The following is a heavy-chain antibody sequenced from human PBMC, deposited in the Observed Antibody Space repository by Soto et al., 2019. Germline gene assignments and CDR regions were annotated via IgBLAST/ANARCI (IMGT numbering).Heavy chain of an antibody. CDR3: ARAIGTMVRAEYYYYGMDV. Sequence: QVQLVQSGAEVKKPGSSVKVSCKASGGTFSSYTISWVRQAPGQGLEWMGRIIPILGIANYAQKFQGRVTITADKSTSTAYMELSSLRSEDTAVYYCARAIGTMVRAEYYYYGMDVWGQGTTVTVSS. J-gene: IGHJ6*02. D-gene: IGHD3-10*01. CDR2: IIPILGIA. CDR1: GGTFSSYT. V-gene: IGHV1-69*02.